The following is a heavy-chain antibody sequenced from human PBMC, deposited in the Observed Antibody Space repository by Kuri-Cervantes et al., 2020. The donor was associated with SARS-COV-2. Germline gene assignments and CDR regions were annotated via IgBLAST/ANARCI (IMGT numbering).Heavy chain of an antibody. Sequence: GESLKISCAASGFTFSSYSMNWVRQAPGKGLEWVSSISISSSYIYYADSVKGRFTISRDNAKNSLYLQMNSLRAEDTAVYYCVRDGDHWNFDYWGQGTLVTVSS. CDR3: VRDGDHWNFDY. V-gene: IGHV3-21*01. D-gene: IGHD1-1*01. CDR2: ISISSSYI. J-gene: IGHJ4*02. CDR1: GFTFSSYS.